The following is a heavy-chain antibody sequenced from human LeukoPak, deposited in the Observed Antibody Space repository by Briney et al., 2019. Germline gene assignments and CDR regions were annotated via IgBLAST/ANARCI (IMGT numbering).Heavy chain of an antibody. CDR2: ISSSSSYI. CDR3: ARDVAGDGPTAALDY. V-gene: IGHV3-21*01. CDR1: GLTFSSYS. J-gene: IGHJ4*02. Sequence: GGSLRLSCAPSGLTFSSYSMNCVRQAPGKGLEWVSSISSSSSYIYYPDSVKGRFTISRDNATNSLYLQMISLRAEDTAVYYCARDVAGDGPTAALDYWGQGTMVTVSS. D-gene: IGHD5-24*01.